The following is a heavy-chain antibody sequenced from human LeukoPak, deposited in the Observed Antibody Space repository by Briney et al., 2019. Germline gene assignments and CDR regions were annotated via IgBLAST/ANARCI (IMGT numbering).Heavy chain of an antibody. Sequence: GGSLRLSCAASGFTFSSYAMSWVRQAPGKGLEWISIISGSGASTFYADSVKGRFTISRDNFQKTLYLQLNSLRAEDSAVYYCARDGLRCSSPNCYFDYWGQGTPVTVSS. J-gene: IGHJ4*02. CDR1: GFTFSSYA. CDR3: ARDGLRCSSPNCYFDY. V-gene: IGHV3-23*01. CDR2: ISGSGAST. D-gene: IGHD2-2*01.